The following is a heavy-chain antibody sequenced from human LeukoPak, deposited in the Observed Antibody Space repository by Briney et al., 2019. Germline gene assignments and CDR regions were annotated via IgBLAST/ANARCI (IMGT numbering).Heavy chain of an antibody. Sequence: HSGGSLRLSCAASGFTFDDYAMHWVRQAPGKGLEWVSGVSWNSGSIGYADSVKGRFTISRDNAKNSLYLQMNSLRAEDTALYYCAKDLAYAPLGFDYWGQGTLVTVYS. CDR1: GFTFDDYA. CDR3: AKDLAYAPLGFDY. CDR2: VSWNSGSI. J-gene: IGHJ4*02. D-gene: IGHD3-16*02. V-gene: IGHV3-9*01.